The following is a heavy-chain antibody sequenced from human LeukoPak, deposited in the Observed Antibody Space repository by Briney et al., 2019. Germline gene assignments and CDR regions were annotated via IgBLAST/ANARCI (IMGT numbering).Heavy chain of an antibody. J-gene: IGHJ4*02. CDR2: ISDTTGTT. Sequence: PGGSLRLSCAASGFTFSSYAMNWVRQAPGKGLEWISYISDTTGTTYFADSVRGRFTISRDNPKNLLFLQMSSLRDEDTAVYYCVRRFDYWGQGTLVTVSS. V-gene: IGHV3-48*02. CDR3: VRRFDY. CDR1: GFTFSSYA.